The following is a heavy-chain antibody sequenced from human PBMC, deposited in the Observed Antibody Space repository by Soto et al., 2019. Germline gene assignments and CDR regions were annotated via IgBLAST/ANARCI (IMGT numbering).Heavy chain of an antibody. V-gene: IGHV1-3*01. CDR3: ARDSPPSDY. CDR1: VYTFTIYA. CDR2: INAGNGNR. Sequence: ASVTVSCTASVYTFTIYAIHCVRQAPGQRLEWMGWINAGNGNRKYSQKFQGRVTITRDTSASTAHMELSSLRSEDKAVYYCARDSPPSDYWGQGTLVTVSS. J-gene: IGHJ4*02.